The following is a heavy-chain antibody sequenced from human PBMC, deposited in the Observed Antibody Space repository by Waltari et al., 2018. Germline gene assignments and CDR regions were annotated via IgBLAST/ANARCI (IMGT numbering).Heavy chain of an antibody. J-gene: IGHJ3*02. CDR3: AKERSTRDAFDI. V-gene: IGHV3-30*18. Sequence: QVQLVESGGGVVQPGRSLRLSCAASGFTFSSYGMHWVRQAPGKGLEWVAVIWYDGSNKDYADSVKGRFTISRDNSKNTLYLQMNSLRAEDTAMYYCAKERSTRDAFDIWGQGTMVTVSS. CDR2: IWYDGSNK. CDR1: GFTFSSYG.